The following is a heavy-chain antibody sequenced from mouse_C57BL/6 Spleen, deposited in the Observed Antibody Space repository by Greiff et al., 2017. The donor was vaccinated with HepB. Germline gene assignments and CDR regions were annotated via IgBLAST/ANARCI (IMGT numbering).Heavy chain of an antibody. CDR3: ARKDRIKY. CDR2: ISYSGST. J-gene: IGHJ2*01. D-gene: IGHD2-14*01. Sequence: DVQLQESGPGLVKPSQSLSLTCTVTGYSITSGYGWNWIRQFPGNKLEWMGYISYSGSTNYNPSLKSRVSITRDTSKNQFFLQLNSVTTEDTATYYCARKDRIKYWGQGTTLTVSS. V-gene: IGHV3-2*02. CDR1: GYSITSGYG.